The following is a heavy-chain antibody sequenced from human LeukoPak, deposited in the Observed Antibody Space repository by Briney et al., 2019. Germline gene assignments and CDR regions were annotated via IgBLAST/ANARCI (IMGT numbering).Heavy chain of an antibody. Sequence: SETLSLTCTVSGGSISSSSYYWGWIRQPPGKGLEWIGSIYYSGSTYYNPSLKSRATISVDTSKNQFSLRLSSVTAADTAVYYCARVPRNNYYDSSGTRDYWGQGTLVTVSS. J-gene: IGHJ4*02. V-gene: IGHV4-39*01. D-gene: IGHD3-22*01. CDR1: GGSISSSSYY. CDR3: ARVPRNNYYDSSGTRDY. CDR2: IYYSGST.